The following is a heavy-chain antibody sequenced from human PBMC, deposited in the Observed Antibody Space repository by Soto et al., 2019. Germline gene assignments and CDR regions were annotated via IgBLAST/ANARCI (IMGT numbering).Heavy chain of an antibody. Sequence: PSETLSLTCTVSGGSISSSSYYWGWIRQPPGKGLEWIGSIYYSGSTYYNPSLKSRVTISVDTSKNQFSLKLSSVTAADTAVYYCARELISSGWFDAFDIWGQGTMVTVSS. CDR2: IYYSGST. CDR1: GGSISSSSYY. J-gene: IGHJ3*02. D-gene: IGHD6-19*01. CDR3: ARELISSGWFDAFDI. V-gene: IGHV4-39*02.